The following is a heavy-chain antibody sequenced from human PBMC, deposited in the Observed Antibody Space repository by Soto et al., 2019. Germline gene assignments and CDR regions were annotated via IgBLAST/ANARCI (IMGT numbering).Heavy chain of an antibody. CDR3: ARLLSDFWSGYYRRGPLDV. J-gene: IGHJ6*02. D-gene: IGHD3-3*01. CDR2: ISSSSSTI. CDR1: GVTFGSYS. V-gene: IGHV3-48*02. Sequence: GGPMRLSCAASGVTFGSYSMNWVRQAPGKGLEWVSYISSSSSTIYYADSVKGRFTISRGNAKNSLYLQMNSLRDEDTAVYYCARLLSDFWSGYYRRGPLDVWGQGTTVTVSS.